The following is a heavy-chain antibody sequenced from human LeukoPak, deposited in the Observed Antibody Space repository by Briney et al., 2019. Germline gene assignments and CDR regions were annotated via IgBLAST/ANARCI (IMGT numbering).Heavy chain of an antibody. Sequence: GESLKISCKASGHSFTNYWIGWVRQMPGKGLEWMGIIYPGDSDTRYSPSFEGQVTISVDKSISTAYVQWSSLKASDTAMYYCARRSSGWHLDYWGQGTLVTVSS. J-gene: IGHJ4*02. CDR3: ARRSSGWHLDY. D-gene: IGHD6-19*01. V-gene: IGHV5-51*01. CDR1: GHSFTNYW. CDR2: IYPGDSDT.